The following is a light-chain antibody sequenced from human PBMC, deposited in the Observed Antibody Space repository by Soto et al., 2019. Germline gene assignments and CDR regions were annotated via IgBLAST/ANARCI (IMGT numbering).Light chain of an antibody. CDR2: EVI. CDR3: SSYSATNTLV. V-gene: IGLV2-14*01. Sequence: QSVLTQPASVSGSPGQSITISCTGTSSDVGDYPNVSWYQQHPGKVPKLIIYEVIHRPSGVTSRFSGSKSGNTASLTISGLQAEDEADYYCSSYSATNTLVFGSGTKVTVL. J-gene: IGLJ1*01. CDR1: SSDVGDYPN.